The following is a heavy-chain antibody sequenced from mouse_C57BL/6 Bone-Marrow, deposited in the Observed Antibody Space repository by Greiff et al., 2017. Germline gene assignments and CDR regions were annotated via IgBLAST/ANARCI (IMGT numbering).Heavy chain of an antibody. CDR2: INPGSGGT. Sequence: QVHVKQYGAELVRPGTSVKVSCKASGYAFTNYLIEWVKQRPGQGLEWIGVINPGSGGTNYNEKFKGKATLTADKSSSTAYMQLSSLTSEDSAVYFCARYYYGSYFDYWGQGTTLTVSS. CDR3: ARYYYGSYFDY. J-gene: IGHJ2*01. CDR1: GYAFTNYL. D-gene: IGHD1-1*01. V-gene: IGHV1-54*01.